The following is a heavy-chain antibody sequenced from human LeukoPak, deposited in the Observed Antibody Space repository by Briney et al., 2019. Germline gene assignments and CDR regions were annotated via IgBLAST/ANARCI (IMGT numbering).Heavy chain of an antibody. Sequence: AGGSLRLSCAASGFSFSVYEMHWVRQAPGKGLEWISDISSSGTTTYYADSVKGRFTISRDNTKNSLYLQMNRLRVEDTATYYCTTLTVASNFDYWGQGTLVTVSS. CDR1: GFSFSVYE. CDR3: TTLTVASNFDY. D-gene: IGHD6-19*01. V-gene: IGHV3-48*03. J-gene: IGHJ4*02. CDR2: ISSSGTTT.